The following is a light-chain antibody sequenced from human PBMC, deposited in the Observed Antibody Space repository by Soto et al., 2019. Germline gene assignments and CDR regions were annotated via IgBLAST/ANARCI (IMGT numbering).Light chain of an antibody. CDR3: QQYNSYPIT. V-gene: IGKV1-5*03. J-gene: IGKJ5*01. CDR2: KAS. CDR1: QSISSW. Sequence: DIQMTQSPSTLSASVGDRVTITCRASQSISSWLAWYQQKPGKAPKLLIYKASSLESGVPSRFSGSGSGTEFTLTISSLLPDDFATYSCQQYNSYPITFGQGTRLEIK.